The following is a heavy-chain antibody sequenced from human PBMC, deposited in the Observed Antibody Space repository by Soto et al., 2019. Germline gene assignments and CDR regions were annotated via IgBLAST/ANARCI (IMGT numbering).Heavy chain of an antibody. D-gene: IGHD3-3*01. V-gene: IGHV4-30-2*01. CDR3: ARVLGNWFDP. J-gene: IGHJ5*02. CDR2: IYHSGST. Sequence: SGTLCLTGAVSGCAISSGGYSLSWIRQPPGKGLEWIGYIYHSGSTYYNPSLKSRVTISVDRSKNQFSLKLSSVTAADTAVYYCARVLGNWFDPWGQGTLVTVSS. CDR1: GCAISSGGYS.